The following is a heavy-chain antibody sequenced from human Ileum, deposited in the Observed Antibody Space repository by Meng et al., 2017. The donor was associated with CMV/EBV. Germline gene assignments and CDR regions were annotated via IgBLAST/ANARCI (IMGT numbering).Heavy chain of an antibody. J-gene: IGHJ5*02. Sequence: GGDISSRSYYWGWIRQATGKGLEWIGSIYYSGSTYYNPSLKSRVTISVDTSKNQFSLKLSSVTAADTAVYYCARSLRRPAAMSWFDPWGQGTLVTVSS. CDR3: ARSLRRPAAMSWFDP. CDR2: IYYSGST. V-gene: IGHV4-39*07. CDR1: GGDISSRSYY. D-gene: IGHD2-2*01.